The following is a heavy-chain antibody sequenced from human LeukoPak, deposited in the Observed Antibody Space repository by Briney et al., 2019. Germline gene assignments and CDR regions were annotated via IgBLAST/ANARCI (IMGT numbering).Heavy chain of an antibody. D-gene: IGHD6-19*01. CDR1: GGSISTTIHY. CDR2: IYSGGIT. CDR3: AREVAGMLGYYYYMDV. V-gene: IGHV4-39*02. J-gene: IGHJ6*03. Sequence: SETLSLTCTVSGGSISTTIHYWGWIRQPPGKGLEWIGNIYSGGITHYSPSLKSRVTMSVDTSKNHFSLRLSSVTAADTAVYYCAREVAGMLGYYYYMDVWGKGTTVTISS.